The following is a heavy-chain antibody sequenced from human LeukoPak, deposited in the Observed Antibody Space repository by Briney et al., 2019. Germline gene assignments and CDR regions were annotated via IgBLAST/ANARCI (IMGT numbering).Heavy chain of an antibody. D-gene: IGHD2-15*01. CDR2: ISGSGDST. CDR1: GFTFSSYA. J-gene: IGHJ4*02. Sequence: GGSLRLSCAASGFTFSSYAMSWVRQAPGKGLEWVSAISGSGDSTNYADSVKGRFTISRDNSKNTLYLQMNSLRAEDTAVYYCAKAGAVVVVVAKFFDYWGQGTLVTVSS. V-gene: IGHV3-23*01. CDR3: AKAGAVVVVVAKFFDY.